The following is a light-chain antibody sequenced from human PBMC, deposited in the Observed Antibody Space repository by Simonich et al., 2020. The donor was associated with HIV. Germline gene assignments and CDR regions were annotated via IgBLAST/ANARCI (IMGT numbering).Light chain of an antibody. J-gene: IGKJ1*01. CDR1: QSVLYSANNKNY. CDR2: WAS. V-gene: IGKV4-1*01. Sequence: DIVMTQSPDSLALSLGERATINCNSSQSVLYSANNKNYLAWYQQKPGQPPKLLISWASTRESGVPDRFSASGSGTDFTLTISSLQAEDVAIYYCQQYYSTPPTFGQGTKVEIK. CDR3: QQYYSTPPT.